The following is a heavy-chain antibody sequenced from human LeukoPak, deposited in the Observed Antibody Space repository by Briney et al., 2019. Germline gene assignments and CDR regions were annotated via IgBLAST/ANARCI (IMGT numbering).Heavy chain of an antibody. CDR2: ITAIDGRT. CDR3: TKDRRGPAAGTWYFDS. Sequence: GGSLRLPCVASGFTFSSTTMGWVRQAPGRGLEWVSSITAIDGRTYYADSVRGRFTISRDNSKNTVYMQLNSLRAGDTAIYYCTKDRRGPAAGTWYFDSWGQGTLVTVSS. D-gene: IGHD6-13*01. J-gene: IGHJ4*02. CDR1: GFTFSSTT. V-gene: IGHV3-23*01.